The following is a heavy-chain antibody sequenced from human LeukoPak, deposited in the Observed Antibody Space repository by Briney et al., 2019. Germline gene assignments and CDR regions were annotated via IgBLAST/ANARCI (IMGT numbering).Heavy chain of an antibody. CDR2: INANSGVT. V-gene: IGHV1-2*06. D-gene: IGHD2-2*01. CDR3: AREYCSSTSCYLVSWFDP. CDR1: GYTFSAYF. J-gene: IGHJ5*02. Sequence: EASVKVSCKASGYTFSAYFIHWVRQGAGQGLEWMGRINANSGVTEYAQNFQGRVAMSRDTSINTASMELSWLTSDDTAVYYCAREYCSSTSCYLVSWFDPWGQGTLVTVSS.